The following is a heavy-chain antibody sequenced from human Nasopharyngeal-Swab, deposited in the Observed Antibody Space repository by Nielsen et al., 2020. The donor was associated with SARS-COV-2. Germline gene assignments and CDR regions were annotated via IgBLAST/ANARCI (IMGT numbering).Heavy chain of an antibody. J-gene: IGHJ3*02. CDR1: GFTFSDYY. V-gene: IGHV3-11*06. CDR3: ARDRLRQGYDFWSGYYPDAFDI. Sequence: GESLKISCAASGFTFSDYYMSWIRQAPGKGLEWVSYISSSSSYTNYADSVRGRFTISRDNAKNSLYLQINSLRAEDTAVYYCARDRLRQGYDFWSGYYPDAFDIWGQGTMVTVSS. CDR2: ISSSSSYT. D-gene: IGHD3-3*01.